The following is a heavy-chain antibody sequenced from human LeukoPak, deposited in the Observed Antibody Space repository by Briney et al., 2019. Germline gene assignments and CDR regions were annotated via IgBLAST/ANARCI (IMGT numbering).Heavy chain of an antibody. Sequence: ASVKVSCKVSGYTLTELSMHWVRQAPGKGLEWMGGFDPENGETIYTQKFQGRVTMTEDTFTDTAYMELSSLRPEDTAVYYCARAPRGIVVVNGFDPWGQGTLVTVSS. V-gene: IGHV1-24*01. CDR3: ARAPRGIVVVNGFDP. J-gene: IGHJ5*02. CDR1: GYTLTELS. D-gene: IGHD3-22*01. CDR2: FDPENGET.